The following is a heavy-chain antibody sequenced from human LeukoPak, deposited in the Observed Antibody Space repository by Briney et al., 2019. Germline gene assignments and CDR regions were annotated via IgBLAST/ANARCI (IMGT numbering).Heavy chain of an antibody. J-gene: IGHJ4*02. V-gene: IGHV3-30*18. CDR1: GFTFSTYG. CDR3: AKGIRDFSWLPTFDW. Sequence: GGSLRLSCAASGFTFSTYGMHWVRQAPGKGLEWVAVTSFDGSNQYYADSVQGRLTISRDNFKTTLFLQMNSLRAEDTAVYYCAKGIRDFSWLPTFDWWGQGILVTVSS. D-gene: IGHD3-9*01. CDR2: TSFDGSNQ.